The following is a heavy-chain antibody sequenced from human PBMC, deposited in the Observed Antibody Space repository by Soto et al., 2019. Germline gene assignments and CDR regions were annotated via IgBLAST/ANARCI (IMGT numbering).Heavy chain of an antibody. D-gene: IGHD3-22*01. V-gene: IGHV2-5*02. Sequence: QITLKESGPTLVKPTQTLTLTCTFSGFSLSTYGVSVGWIRQPPGKALEWLALIYWDNDKYYSPSLKSRLTITKDTSENQVVLTMTNMDPVDTATYYCAHRLASLYYYHCRGSSFDCWGQGTLVTVSS. CDR3: AHRLASLYYYHCRGSSFDC. CDR2: IYWDNDK. CDR1: GFSLSTYGVS. J-gene: IGHJ4*02.